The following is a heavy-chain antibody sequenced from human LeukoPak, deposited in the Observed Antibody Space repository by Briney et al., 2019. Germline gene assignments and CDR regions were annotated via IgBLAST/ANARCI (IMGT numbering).Heavy chain of an antibody. CDR1: GGSISSCGYS. CDR3: ARYGDPDAFDI. D-gene: IGHD4-17*01. CDR2: IYHSGST. V-gene: IGHV4-30-2*01. Sequence: PSQTLSLTCAVSGGSISSCGYSWSWIRQPPGKGLEWIGYIYHSGSTYYNPSLKSRVTISVDRSKNQFSLKLSSVTAADTAVYYCARYGDPDAFDIWGQGTMVTVSS. J-gene: IGHJ3*02.